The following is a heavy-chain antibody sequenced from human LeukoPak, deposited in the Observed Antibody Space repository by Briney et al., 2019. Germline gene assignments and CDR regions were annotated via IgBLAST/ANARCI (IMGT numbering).Heavy chain of an antibody. J-gene: IGHJ4*02. CDR3: ARVGGDRVAY. V-gene: IGHV3-53*01. Sequence: GGSLRLSCAASGLTVSSKYMSWVRQAPGKGLEWVSVMYNNGNTHYADSVKGRFTISRDNAMNTLYLQMNSLRPEDTAAYYCARVGGDRVAYWGQGTLVTVSS. CDR2: MYNNGNT. D-gene: IGHD4-17*01. CDR1: GLTVSSKY.